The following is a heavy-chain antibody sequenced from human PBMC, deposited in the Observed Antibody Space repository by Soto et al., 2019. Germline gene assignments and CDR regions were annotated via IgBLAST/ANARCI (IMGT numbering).Heavy chain of an antibody. V-gene: IGHV1-46*01. CDR1: GYTFTGYY. CDR2: INPSGGST. D-gene: IGHD3-22*01. CDR3: ARSPYSSGYYYAIDY. J-gene: IGHJ4*02. Sequence: ASVKVSCKASGYTFTGYYMHWVRQAPGQGLEWMGLINPSGGSTTYAQKFQGRVTMTRDMSTSTVYMDLSSLRSEDTAVYYCARSPYSSGYYYAIDYWGQGTQVTVSS.